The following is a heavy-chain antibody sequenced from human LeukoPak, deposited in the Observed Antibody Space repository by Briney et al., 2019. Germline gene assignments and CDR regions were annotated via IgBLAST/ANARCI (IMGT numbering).Heavy chain of an antibody. CDR3: ARESYNWNDFDYYYGMDV. D-gene: IGHD1-1*01. CDR1: GDSVSSNSAA. J-gene: IGHJ6*02. CDR2: TYYRSKWYN. V-gene: IGHV6-1*01. Sequence: SQTLSLTCAISGDSVSSNSAAWNWIRQSPSRGLEWLGRTYYRSKWYNDYAVSVKSRITINPDTSKNQFSLQLNSVTPEDTAVYYCARESYNWNDFDYYYGMDVWGQGTTVTVSS.